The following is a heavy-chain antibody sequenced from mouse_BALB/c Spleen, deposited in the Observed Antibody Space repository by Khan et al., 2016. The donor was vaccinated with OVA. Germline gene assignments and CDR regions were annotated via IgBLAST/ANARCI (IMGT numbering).Heavy chain of an antibody. CDR3: VRGSGKSRFAY. J-gene: IGHJ3*01. CDR2: ISTYYGDA. CDR1: GYTFTDFA. V-gene: IGHV1S137*01. D-gene: IGHD1-3*01. Sequence: QVQLQQSGAELVRPGVSVKISCKGSGYTFTDFAMHWVKQSHAKSLEWLGVISTYYGDADYNHKFRDKATMTVDKSSSTASMQLAGLTSEDSAIYYCVRGSGKSRFAYWGQGTLVTVSA.